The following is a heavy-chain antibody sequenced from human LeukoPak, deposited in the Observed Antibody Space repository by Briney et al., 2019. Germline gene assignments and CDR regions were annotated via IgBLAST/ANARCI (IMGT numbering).Heavy chain of an antibody. J-gene: IGHJ6*03. Sequence: GGALRLSCAASGFTFSSYWMSWGRQAPGKGLEWVANIKQDGSEKYYVDSVKGRFTISRDNAKNSLYLQMNSLRAEDTAVYYCARAPPYCSTTSCYVEDYYYYYMDVWGKGTTVTVSS. CDR3: ARAPPYCSTTSCYVEDYYYYYMDV. CDR2: IKQDGSEK. CDR1: GFTFSSYW. V-gene: IGHV3-7*01. D-gene: IGHD2-2*01.